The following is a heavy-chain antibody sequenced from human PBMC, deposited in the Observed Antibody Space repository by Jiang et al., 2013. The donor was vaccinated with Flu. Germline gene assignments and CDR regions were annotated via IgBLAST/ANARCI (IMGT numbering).Heavy chain of an antibody. CDR2: ISGSGGNT. Sequence: EWVSAISGSGGNTYYADSVKGRFTISRDNSKNTLYLQMNSLRAEDTAVYYCAKDRFLEWLYIGGDGMDVWGQGTTVTVSS. CDR3: AKDRFLEWLYIGGDGMDV. J-gene: IGHJ6*02. D-gene: IGHD3-3*01. V-gene: IGHV3-23*01.